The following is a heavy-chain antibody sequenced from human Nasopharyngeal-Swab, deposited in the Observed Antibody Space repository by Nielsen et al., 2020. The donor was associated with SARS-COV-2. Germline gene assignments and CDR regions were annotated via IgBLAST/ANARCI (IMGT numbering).Heavy chain of an antibody. CDR3: VRDDGGVPGIPETGPPGAF. J-gene: IGHJ4*02. CDR2: VNPNSGDT. CDR1: GYTFSDYY. Sequence: ASVKVSCKASGYTFSDYYMHWVRQAPGQGLEWMGRVNPNSGDTIYAQEFQGRVNMTGDTSIGTAYMELRRLISDDTAVYYCVRDDGGVPGIPETGPPGAFWGQGTLVTVSS. V-gene: IGHV1-2*06. D-gene: IGHD6-13*01.